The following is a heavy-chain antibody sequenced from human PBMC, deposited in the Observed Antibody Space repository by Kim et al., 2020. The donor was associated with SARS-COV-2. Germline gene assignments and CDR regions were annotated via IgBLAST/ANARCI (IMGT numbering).Heavy chain of an antibody. D-gene: IGHD5-18*01. V-gene: IGHV4-31*02. Sequence: LKSRVTISVDTSKNQFSLKLSSVTAADTAVYYCARDRYSYGKGDLVGVDYWGQGTLVTVSS. CDR3: ARDRYSYGKGDLVGVDY. J-gene: IGHJ4*02.